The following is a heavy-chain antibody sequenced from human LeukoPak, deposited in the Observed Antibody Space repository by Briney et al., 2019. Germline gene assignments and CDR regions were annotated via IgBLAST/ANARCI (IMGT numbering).Heavy chain of an antibody. CDR1: GFTFSSYW. CDR2: IKQDGSEK. J-gene: IGHJ1*01. Sequence: GGSLRLSCAAFGFTFSSYWMSWVRQAPGKGLEWVANIKQDGSEKYYVDSVKGRFTISRDNAKNSLYLQMNSLRAEDTAAYYCARIGYYYDSSGYSRYFQHWGQGTLVTVSS. V-gene: IGHV3-7*01. CDR3: ARIGYYYDSSGYSRYFQH. D-gene: IGHD3-22*01.